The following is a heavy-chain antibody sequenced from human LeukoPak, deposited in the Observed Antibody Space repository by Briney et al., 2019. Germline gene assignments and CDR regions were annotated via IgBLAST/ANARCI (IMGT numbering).Heavy chain of an antibody. Sequence: YPGGSLRLSCAASGFTFSNYAMSWVRQAPGKGXXXXXXXXGGGSGIYYADSMKSRFTISRDNSKNTLYLQINGLRAEDTAVYYCAKWGDYDVLTGYYVSDYWGQGTLVTVSS. CDR3: AKWGDYDVLTGYYVSDY. D-gene: IGHD3-9*01. J-gene: IGHJ4*02. V-gene: IGHV3-23*01. CDR1: GFTFSNYA. CDR2: XXGGGSGI.